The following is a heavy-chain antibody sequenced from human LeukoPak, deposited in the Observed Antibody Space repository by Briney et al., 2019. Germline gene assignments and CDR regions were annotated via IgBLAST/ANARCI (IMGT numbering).Heavy chain of an antibody. J-gene: IGHJ4*02. CDR1: GGSITSTNW. V-gene: IGHV4-4*02. D-gene: IGHD2-8*01. Sequence: PSGTLSLTCGVSGGSITSTNWWSGGRQPPGQGLEWIGEVSISGHTNYNPSLSSRVIMALETAKNHISLHLTSVTAADTAVYYCSRENGAFSPFGYWGQGYLSTV. CDR3: SRENGAFSPFGY. CDR2: VSISGHT.